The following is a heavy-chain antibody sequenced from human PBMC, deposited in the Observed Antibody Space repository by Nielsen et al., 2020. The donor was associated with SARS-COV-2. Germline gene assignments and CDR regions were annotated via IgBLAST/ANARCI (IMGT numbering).Heavy chain of an antibody. D-gene: IGHD1-26*01. J-gene: IGHJ4*02. CDR3: AKDIRPVGGPIDY. V-gene: IGHV3-30*18. CDR1: GFTFSSYG. Sequence: GGSLRLSCAASGFTFSSYGMHWVRQAPGKGLEWVAVISYDGSNKYYADSVKGRFTISRDNSKNTLYLQMNSLRAEDTALYYCAKDIRPVGGPIDYWGQGTLVTVSS. CDR2: ISYDGSNK.